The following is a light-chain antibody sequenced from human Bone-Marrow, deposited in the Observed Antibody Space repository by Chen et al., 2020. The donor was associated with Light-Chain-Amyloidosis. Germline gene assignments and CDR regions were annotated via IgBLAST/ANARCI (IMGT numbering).Light chain of an antibody. J-gene: IGKJ4*01. V-gene: IGKV3-20*01. CDR2: GSS. CDR1: QTISSNY. Sequence: EIVLTQSPGTLSLSPGEGANLSCRASQTISSNYLTWYQQKFGQAPRLLIYGSSSRATGIPDRFTVSGSGTDFTLTINRLEPEDFAMDYCQQYGTSPLTFGGGTKVEIK. CDR3: QQYGTSPLT.